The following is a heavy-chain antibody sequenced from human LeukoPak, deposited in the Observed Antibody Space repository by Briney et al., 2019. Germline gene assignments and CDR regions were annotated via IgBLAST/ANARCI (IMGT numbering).Heavy chain of an antibody. CDR1: GLILSSYG. CDR2: IWYDGTNI. D-gene: IGHD4-11*01. CDR3: ARDAGGAFGNYVNYFDY. V-gene: IGHV3-33*01. Sequence: GGSLRLSCAASGLILSSYGIHWVRQAPGKGLEWVAVIWYDGTNIYYGDSVKGRFSISRDNSKNTVYLLMDSLRAEDTAVYYCARDAGGAFGNYVNYFDYWGQGTLVTVSS. J-gene: IGHJ4*02.